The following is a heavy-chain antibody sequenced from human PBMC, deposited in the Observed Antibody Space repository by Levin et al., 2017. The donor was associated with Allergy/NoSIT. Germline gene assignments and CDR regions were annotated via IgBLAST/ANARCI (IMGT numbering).Heavy chain of an antibody. D-gene: IGHD3-10*01. CDR2: IKHDGSEK. V-gene: IGHV3-7*01. CDR3: TRGVPYFGSGSHSDY. Sequence: GGSLRLFCAASGFTFNNFWMIWVRQAPGQGLEWVANIKHDGSEKNYVGSVKGRFTISRDSAENSLFLQMNSLRAEDTGVYYCTRGVPYFGSGSHSDYWGQGTLVSVSS. J-gene: IGHJ4*02. CDR1: GFTFNNFW.